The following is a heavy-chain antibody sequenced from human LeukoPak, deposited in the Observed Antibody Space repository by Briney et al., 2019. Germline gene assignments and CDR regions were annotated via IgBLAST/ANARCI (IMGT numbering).Heavy chain of an antibody. CDR1: GGSFSGYY. CDR3: AILWFGELPSDY. J-gene: IGHJ4*02. V-gene: IGHV4-34*01. D-gene: IGHD3-10*01. CDR2: INHSGST. Sequence: SETLSLTCAVYGGSFSGYYWSWIRQPPGKGLEWIGEINHSGSTNYNPSLKGRVTISVDTSKNQFSLKLSSVTAADTAVYYCAILWFGELPSDYWGQGTLVTVSS.